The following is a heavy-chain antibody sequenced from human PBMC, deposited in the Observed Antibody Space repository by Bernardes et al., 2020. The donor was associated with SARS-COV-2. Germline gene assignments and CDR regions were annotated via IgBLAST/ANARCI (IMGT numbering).Heavy chain of an antibody. CDR3: ARGSAAVVSHFMLLFANWYFDL. V-gene: IGHV4-34*01. CDR2: IIASGIT. J-gene: IGHJ2*01. Sequence: SQTLSLTCAVYSGSFRGYYWSWIRHTPGQGLEWIGEIIASGITKYNPASKSRVTFPVDPSKNQLSLKLNSVTGADTAVYYFARGSAAVVSHFMLLFANWYFDLWGRGTLVPVSS. D-gene: IGHD2-15*01. CDR1: SGSFRGYY.